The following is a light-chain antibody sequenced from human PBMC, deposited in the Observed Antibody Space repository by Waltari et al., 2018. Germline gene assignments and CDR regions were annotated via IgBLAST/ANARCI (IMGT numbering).Light chain of an antibody. Sequence: QSALTQPASVSGSPGQSITISCTGTSSAVGAYNYFSWYQQHPGKAPKLMIYDVSHRPSGVSNLFSGSKSGNTASLTISGLQAEDEADYYCSSYTTTNTLVFGTGTKVTVL. CDR3: SSYTTTNTLV. V-gene: IGLV2-14*03. CDR2: DVS. CDR1: SSAVGAYNY. J-gene: IGLJ1*01.